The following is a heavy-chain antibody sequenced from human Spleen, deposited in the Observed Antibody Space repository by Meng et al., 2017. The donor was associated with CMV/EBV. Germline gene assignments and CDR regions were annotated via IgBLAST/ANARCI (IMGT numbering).Heavy chain of an antibody. J-gene: IGHJ6*02. V-gene: IGHV4-59*01. D-gene: IGHD2-15*01. CDR3: ARDRSSTYYYYGMDV. CDR1: GGSISSYY. CDR2: IYYSGST. Sequence: LSCTVSGGSISSYYWSWIRQPPGKGLEWIGYIYYSGSTNYNPSLKSRVTISVDTSKNQFSLKLSSMTAADTAVYYCARDRSSTYYYYGMDVWGQGTTVTVSS.